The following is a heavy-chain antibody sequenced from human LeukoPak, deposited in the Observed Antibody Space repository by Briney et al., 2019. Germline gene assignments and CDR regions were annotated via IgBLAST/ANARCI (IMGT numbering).Heavy chain of an antibody. V-gene: IGHV1-69*13. CDR3: ASKLVVPADRYYYYGMDV. J-gene: IGHJ6*02. CDR1: GGTFSSYA. D-gene: IGHD2-2*01. Sequence: SVKVSCKASGGTFSSYAISWVQQAPGQGLEWMGGIIPIFGTANYAQKFQGRVTITADESTSTAYMELSSLRSEDTAVYYCASKLVVPADRYYYYGMDVWGQGTTVTVSS. CDR2: IIPIFGTA.